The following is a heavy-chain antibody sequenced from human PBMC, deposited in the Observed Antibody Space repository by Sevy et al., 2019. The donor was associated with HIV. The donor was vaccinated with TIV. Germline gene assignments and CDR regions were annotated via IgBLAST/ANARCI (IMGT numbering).Heavy chain of an antibody. Sequence: ASVKVSSKASGYTFTSYDINWVRQATGQGLEWMGWMNPNSGNTGYAQKFQGRVTMTRNTSISTAYMELRSLRSEDTAVYYCVNRRSSSSWTGDYWGQGTLVTVSS. J-gene: IGHJ4*02. CDR3: VNRRSSSSWTGDY. D-gene: IGHD6-13*01. CDR1: GYTFTSYD. CDR2: MNPNSGNT. V-gene: IGHV1-8*01.